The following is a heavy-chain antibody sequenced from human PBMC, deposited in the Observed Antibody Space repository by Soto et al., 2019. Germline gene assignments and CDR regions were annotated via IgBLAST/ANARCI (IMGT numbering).Heavy chain of an antibody. J-gene: IGHJ6*02. CDR3: ASFVFLTTPGYYYGMDV. CDR2: ISYDGSNK. V-gene: IGHV3-30-3*01. D-gene: IGHD1-1*01. CDR1: GFTFSSYA. Sequence: QVQLVESGGGVVQPGRSLRLSCAASGFTFSSYAMHWVRQAPGKGLEWVAVISYDGSNKYYADSVKGRFTISRDNSKNTLYLQMNSLRAEDTAVYYCASFVFLTTPGYYYGMDVWGQGTTVTVSS.